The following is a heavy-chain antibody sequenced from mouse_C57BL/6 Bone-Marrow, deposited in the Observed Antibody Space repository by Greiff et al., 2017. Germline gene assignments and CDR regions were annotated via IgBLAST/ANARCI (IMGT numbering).Heavy chain of an antibody. CDR3: ARLGVYYYAMDY. CDR2: IYPGDGDT. J-gene: IGHJ4*01. Sequence: VQLQQSGPELVKPGASVKISCKASGYAFSSSWMNWVKQRPGKGLEWIGRIYPGDGDTNYNGKFKGKATLTADKSSSTAYMPLSSLTSEDSAVYFCARLGVYYYAMDYWGQGTSVTVSS. V-gene: IGHV1-82*01. CDR1: GYAFSSSW.